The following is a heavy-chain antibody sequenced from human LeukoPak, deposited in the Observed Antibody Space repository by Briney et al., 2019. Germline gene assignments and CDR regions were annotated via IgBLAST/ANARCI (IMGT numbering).Heavy chain of an antibody. Sequence: GGSLRLSCAASRFTFDDYAMDWVRQAPGKGLEWVSPISWSSGSIAYADCVKGRFTISRDNAKNSLYLQMNSLRAEDTALYYCATGPSYCGGDCYYYFAYWGQGTLVTVSS. CDR3: ATGPSYCGGDCYYYFAY. D-gene: IGHD2-21*01. CDR1: RFTFDDYA. V-gene: IGHV3-9*01. J-gene: IGHJ4*02. CDR2: ISWSSGSI.